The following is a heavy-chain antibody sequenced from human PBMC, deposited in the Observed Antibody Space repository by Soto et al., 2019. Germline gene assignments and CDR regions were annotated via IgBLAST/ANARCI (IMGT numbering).Heavy chain of an antibody. D-gene: IGHD1-1*01. CDR3: ARGRYGDY. CDR2: ISAHNGNT. V-gene: IGHV1-18*01. J-gene: IGHJ4*02. CDR1: GYAFTTYG. Sequence: QVHLVQSGAEVKKPGASVKVSCKGSGYAFTTYGITWVRQAPGQGLEWMGWISAHNGNTNYAQKLQGRVTVTRDTTTSTAYMELRRLRYDDTAVCFCARGRYGDYWGQGALVTVSS.